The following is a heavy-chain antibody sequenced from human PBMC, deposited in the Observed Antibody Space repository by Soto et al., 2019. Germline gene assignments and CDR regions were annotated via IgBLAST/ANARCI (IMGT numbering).Heavy chain of an antibody. V-gene: IGHV1-18*01. CDR2: ISAYNGNT. CDR1: GYTFTSYG. Sequence: ATVKVSCRASGYTFTSYGISWVRQAPGQGLEWMGWISAYNGNTNYAQKLQGRVTMTTDTSTSTAYMELRSLRSDDTAVYYCARKWATIYGMDVWGQGTTVTVSS. D-gene: IGHD5-12*01. CDR3: ARKWATIYGMDV. J-gene: IGHJ6*02.